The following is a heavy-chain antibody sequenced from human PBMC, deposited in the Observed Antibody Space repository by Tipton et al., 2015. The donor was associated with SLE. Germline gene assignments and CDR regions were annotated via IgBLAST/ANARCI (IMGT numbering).Heavy chain of an antibody. J-gene: IGHJ1*01. CDR1: GGSISSGDYY. Sequence: TLSLTCTVSGGSISSGDYYWSWIRQPPGKGLEWIGYIYYSGSTYYNPSLKSRVTISVDTSKNQFSLKLSSVTAADTAVYYCATSGSSGEYFQHWGQGTLVTVSS. CDR2: IYYSGST. CDR3: ATSGSSGEYFQH. V-gene: IGHV4-30-4*01. D-gene: IGHD6-25*01.